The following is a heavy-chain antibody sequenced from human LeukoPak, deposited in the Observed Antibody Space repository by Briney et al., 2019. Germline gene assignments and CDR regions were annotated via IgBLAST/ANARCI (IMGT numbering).Heavy chain of an antibody. CDR3: ARLFGNYQNYFDY. J-gene: IGHJ4*02. Sequence: SETLSLTCTVSGGSVSSITYYWGWIRQPPGKGLEWVGHMYYRGNTFYNPSLKSRVTISVDTSKNQFSLKLRSVTAADTAVYYCARLFGNYQNYFDYWGQGTLVTVSS. D-gene: IGHD1-7*01. V-gene: IGHV4-39*07. CDR1: GGSVSSITYY. CDR2: MYYRGNT.